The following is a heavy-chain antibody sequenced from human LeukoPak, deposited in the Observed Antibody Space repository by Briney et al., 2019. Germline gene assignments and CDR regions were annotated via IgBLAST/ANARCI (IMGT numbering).Heavy chain of an antibody. CDR2: INTNTGNP. D-gene: IGHD4-17*01. J-gene: IGHJ4*02. Sequence: ASVKVSCKASGYTFSSYAMNWVRQAPGQGLEWMGWINTNTGNPTYAQGFTGRFVFSLDTSVSTAYLQISSLQAEDTAVYYCARSNNDGDYLGVGFDYWGQGTLVTVSS. CDR1: GYTFSSYA. CDR3: ARSNNDGDYLGVGFDY. V-gene: IGHV7-4-1*02.